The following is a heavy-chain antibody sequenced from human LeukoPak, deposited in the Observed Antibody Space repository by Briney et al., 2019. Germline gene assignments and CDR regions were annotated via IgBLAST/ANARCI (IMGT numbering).Heavy chain of an antibody. CDR1: GGSISSGSYY. J-gene: IGHJ4*02. CDR3: ARGSQKIRSWPFDH. Sequence: TSEALSLTCTVSGGSISSGSYYWSWIRQPAGKGLEWIGRIYTSGSTNYNPSLKSRVTISVDTSKNQFSLKLSSVTAADTAVYYCARGSQKIRSWPFDHWGQGTLVTVSS. V-gene: IGHV4-61*02. D-gene: IGHD3-16*01. CDR2: IYTSGST.